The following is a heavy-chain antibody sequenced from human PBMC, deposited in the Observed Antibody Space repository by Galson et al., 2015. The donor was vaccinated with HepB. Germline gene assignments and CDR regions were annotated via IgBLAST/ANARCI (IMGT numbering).Heavy chain of an antibody. Sequence: CAISGDSVSNNNAAWNWIRQSPSRGLEWLGRTYYRSQWFNDYALSVKSRININPDLSKNQFSLQVKSVTPEDTAVYYCSRDGVYDYLRGTSGGLYSYYGMDVWGQGTTVTVSS. V-gene: IGHV6-1*01. CDR3: SRDGVYDYLRGTSGGLYSYYGMDV. CDR2: TYYRSQWFN. J-gene: IGHJ6*02. CDR1: GDSVSNNNAA. D-gene: IGHD3-16*01.